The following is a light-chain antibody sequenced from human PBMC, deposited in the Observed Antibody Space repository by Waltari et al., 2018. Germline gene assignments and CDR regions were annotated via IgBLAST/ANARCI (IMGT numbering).Light chain of an antibody. CDR1: RSLLDSNGYNY. Sequence: DIVMTQSPLSLPVTPGEPASISCRSSRSLLDSNGYNYLDWYLQKPGQSPQILIYVASNRASGVPDRFSGSGSGTDFTLKISRVEAEDAGVYYCMEALQSVTFGQGTRLEIK. V-gene: IGKV2-28*01. J-gene: IGKJ5*01. CDR3: MEALQSVT. CDR2: VAS.